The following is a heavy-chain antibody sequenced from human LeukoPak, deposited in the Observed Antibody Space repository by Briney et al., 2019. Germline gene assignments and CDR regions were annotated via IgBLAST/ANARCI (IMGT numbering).Heavy chain of an antibody. D-gene: IGHD4-17*01. V-gene: IGHV4-31*03. J-gene: IGHJ4*02. Sequence: SETLSLTCTVSGGSISSGGYYWSWIRQHPGKGLEWIGYIYYSGSTYYNPSLKSRVTISVDTSKNQFSLKLSSVAAADTAVYYCAREPDYGALDYWGQGTLVTVSS. CDR1: GGSISSGGYY. CDR3: AREPDYGALDY. CDR2: IYYSGST.